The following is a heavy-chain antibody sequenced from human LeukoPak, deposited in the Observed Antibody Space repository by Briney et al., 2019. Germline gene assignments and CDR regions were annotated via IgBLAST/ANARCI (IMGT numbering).Heavy chain of an antibody. CDR2: ISGSGGST. V-gene: IGHV3-23*01. CDR3: AKGRGDYFDY. CDR1: GFTFSDYY. J-gene: IGHJ4*02. Sequence: GGSLRLSCAASGFTFSDYYMSWIRQAPGKGLEWVSAISGSGGSTYYADSVKGRFTISRDNSKNTLYLQMNSLRAEDTAVYYCAKGRGDYFDYWGQGTLVTVSS.